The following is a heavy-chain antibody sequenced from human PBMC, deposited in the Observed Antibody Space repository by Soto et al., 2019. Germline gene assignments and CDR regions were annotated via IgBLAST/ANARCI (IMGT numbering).Heavy chain of an antibody. CDR1: GFTFSSYA. D-gene: IGHD2-15*01. Sequence: GGSLRLSCAASGFTFSSYAMSWVRQAPGKGLEWVSAISGSGGSTYYADSVKGRFTISRDNSKNTLYLQTNSLRAEDTAVYYCAKDCSGGSCYIDYWGQGTLVTVSS. J-gene: IGHJ4*02. V-gene: IGHV3-23*01. CDR2: ISGSGGST. CDR3: AKDCSGGSCYIDY.